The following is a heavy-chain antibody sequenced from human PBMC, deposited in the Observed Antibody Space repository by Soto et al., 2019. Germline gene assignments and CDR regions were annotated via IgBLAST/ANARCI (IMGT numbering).Heavy chain of an antibody. CDR3: ARDRIAAAGKPANFDY. J-gene: IGHJ4*02. Sequence: ASVKVSCKASGYTFTSYDINWVRQATGQGLEWMGWMNPNSGNTGYAQKFQGRVTMTRNTSISTAYMELRSLRSDDTAVYYCARDRIAAAGKPANFDYWGQGTLVTVSS. CDR1: GYTFTSYD. D-gene: IGHD6-13*01. V-gene: IGHV1-8*01. CDR2: MNPNSGNT.